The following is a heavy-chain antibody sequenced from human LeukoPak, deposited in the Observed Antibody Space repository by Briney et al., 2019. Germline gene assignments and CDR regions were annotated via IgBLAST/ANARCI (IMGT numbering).Heavy chain of an antibody. D-gene: IGHD6-13*01. V-gene: IGHV3-48*02. CDR2: ISSSSSTI. J-gene: IGHJ4*02. CDR1: GFSFSTYS. Sequence: PGGSLRLSCAASGFSFSTYSMNWVRQAPEKGLEWVSYISSSSSTIYYADSVKGRFTISRDNAKNSLYLQMNSLRDEDTAVYYCARDRSSSSRFDNWGQGTLVTVSS. CDR3: ARDRSSSSRFDN.